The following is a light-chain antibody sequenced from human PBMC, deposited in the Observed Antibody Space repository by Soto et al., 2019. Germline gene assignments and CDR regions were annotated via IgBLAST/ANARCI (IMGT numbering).Light chain of an antibody. V-gene: IGKV3-11*01. J-gene: IGKJ4*01. CDR1: QNVNID. CDR2: GAS. CDR3: QKRSNWPLT. Sequence: THAPATLFVAQLERANLSLIASQNVNIDLACYQQKPGQPPRLLIYGASARATGFPARFSGSGSGTDFTLTISSLEPEDFAVYYCQKRSNWPLTCGGG.